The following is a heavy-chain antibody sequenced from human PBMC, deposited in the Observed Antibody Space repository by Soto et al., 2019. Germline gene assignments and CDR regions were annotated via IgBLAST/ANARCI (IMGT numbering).Heavy chain of an antibody. V-gene: IGHV3-21*04. D-gene: IGHD2-15*01. CDR3: ARGYCGGGGCYLRRDAIDV. CDR1: GFTFSTYH. J-gene: IGHJ3*01. Sequence: EVQLVESGGGLVMPGGSLRLSCAASGFTFSTYHMNWVRQAPGKGLEWVSSINPSSSHIYYADSVRGRFTISRDNSKNPMDLQMNRLRTRGAGVYYCARGYCGGGGCYLRRDAIDVWGQGTMVTVSS. CDR2: INPSSSHI.